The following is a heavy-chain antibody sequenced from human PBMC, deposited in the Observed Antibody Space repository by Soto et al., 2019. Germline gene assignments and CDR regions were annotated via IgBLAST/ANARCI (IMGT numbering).Heavy chain of an antibody. Sequence: PSETLSLTCAVYGGSFSGYYWSWIRQPPGKGLEWIGEINHSGGTNYNPSLKSRVTISVDTSKNQFSLKLSSVTAADTAVYYCARGRYNWNYWGQGTLVTVS. CDR2: INHSGGT. D-gene: IGHD1-20*01. J-gene: IGHJ4*02. CDR3: ARGRYNWNY. CDR1: GGSFSGYY. V-gene: IGHV4-34*01.